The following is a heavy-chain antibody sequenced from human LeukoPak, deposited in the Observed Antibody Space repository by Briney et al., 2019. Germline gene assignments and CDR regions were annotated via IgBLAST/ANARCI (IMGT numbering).Heavy chain of an antibody. CDR3: ARDRAWNYFDY. V-gene: IGHV3-30*03. Sequence: GRSLRLSCAPSGFTFSRHGMHWVRQAPGKGLEWVAIISNDGSRKYYAHSVEGRFTISRDDSKNTLYLQMDSLRAEDTAVYYCARDRAWNYFDYWGQGTLVTVSS. J-gene: IGHJ4*02. CDR2: ISNDGSRK. CDR1: GFTFSRHG. D-gene: IGHD3-3*01.